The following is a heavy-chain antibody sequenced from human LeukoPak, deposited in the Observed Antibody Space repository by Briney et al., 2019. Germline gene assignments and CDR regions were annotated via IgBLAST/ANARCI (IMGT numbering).Heavy chain of an antibody. Sequence: GGSLRLSCAASGFTFSSYAMSWVRQAPGKGLEWVSAISGSGGSTYYAGSVKGRFTISRDNSKNTLYLQMNSLRAEDTAVYYCAKGNYYDFWSGYYIDYWGQGTLVTVSS. CDR2: ISGSGGST. J-gene: IGHJ4*02. CDR3: AKGNYYDFWSGYYIDY. D-gene: IGHD3-3*01. CDR1: GFTFSSYA. V-gene: IGHV3-23*01.